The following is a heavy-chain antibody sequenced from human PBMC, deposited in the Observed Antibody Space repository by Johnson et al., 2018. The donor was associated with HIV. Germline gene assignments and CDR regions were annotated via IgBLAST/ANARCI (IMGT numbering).Heavy chain of an antibody. CDR3: AREKIKGYAFDI. Sequence: VQLVESGGGVVQPGRSLRLSCAASGFTLSHYGMDWVRQAPGKGLEWVAVISNDGSQRYYADSVKGRFTISRDNAKNSLYLQMNSLRAEDTAVYYCAREKIKGYAFDIWGQGTMVTVSS. CDR2: ISNDGSQR. J-gene: IGHJ3*02. CDR1: GFTLSHYG. D-gene: IGHD3-16*01. V-gene: IGHV3-30*03.